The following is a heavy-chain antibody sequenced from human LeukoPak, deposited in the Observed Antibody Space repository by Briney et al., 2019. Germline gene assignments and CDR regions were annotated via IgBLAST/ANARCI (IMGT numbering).Heavy chain of an antibody. D-gene: IGHD2/OR15-2a*01. CDR2: ISHDGSNK. V-gene: IGHV3-30-3*01. J-gene: IGHJ5*02. CDR3: ARGKPSCNNIMCHAGWFDP. CDR1: GFTFSSYA. Sequence: GRSLRLSCAASGFTFSSYAMHWVRQAPGKGLEWVAVISHDGSNKYYADSVRGRFTIARDNARNLLYLQMDSLRAEDTAVYYCARGKPSCNNIMCHAGWFDPWGQGTLVTVSS.